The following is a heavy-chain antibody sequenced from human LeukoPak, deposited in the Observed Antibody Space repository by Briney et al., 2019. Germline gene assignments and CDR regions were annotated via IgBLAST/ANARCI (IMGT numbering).Heavy chain of an antibody. CDR1: GGSISIYY. CDR2: IYTNENT. V-gene: IGHV4-4*07. CDR3: ARSSDSSGYYGGGIIDY. J-gene: IGHJ4*02. Sequence: SETLSLTCTVSGGSISIYYWNWIRQPAGKGLEWIGRIYTNENTFFNPSLKSRVTMSVDTSKNQFSLQLTPVTAADAAVYYCARSSDSSGYYGGGIIDYWGQGTLVTVSS. D-gene: IGHD6-19*01.